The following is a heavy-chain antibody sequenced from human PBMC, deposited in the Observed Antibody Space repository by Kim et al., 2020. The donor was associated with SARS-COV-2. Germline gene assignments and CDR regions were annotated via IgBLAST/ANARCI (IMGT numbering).Heavy chain of an antibody. CDR3: ARSQGGYSSRWYVGFDY. CDR2: ISYDGSNK. CDR1: GFTFSSYA. J-gene: IGHJ4*02. D-gene: IGHD6-13*01. V-gene: IGHV3-30-3*01. Sequence: GGSLRLSCAASGFTFSSYAMHWVRQAPGKGLEWVAVISYDGSNKYYADSVKGRFTISRDNSKNTLYLQMNSLRAEDTAVYYCARSQGGYSSRWYVGFDYWGQGSLVTVSS.